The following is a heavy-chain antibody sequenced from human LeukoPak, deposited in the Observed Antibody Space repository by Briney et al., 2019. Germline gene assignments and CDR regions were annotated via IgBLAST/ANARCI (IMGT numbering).Heavy chain of an antibody. V-gene: IGHV4-59*01. CDR2: IYYSGST. J-gene: IGHJ6*03. Sequence: SETLSLTCTVSGGSISSYYWSWIRQPPGKGLEWIGYIYYSGSTNYNPSLKSRVTISVDTSKNQFSLKLSSVTAADTAVYYCAREAPAASYYYYYYVDVWGKGTTVTVSS. CDR1: GGSISSYY. D-gene: IGHD2-2*01. CDR3: AREAPAASYYYYYYVDV.